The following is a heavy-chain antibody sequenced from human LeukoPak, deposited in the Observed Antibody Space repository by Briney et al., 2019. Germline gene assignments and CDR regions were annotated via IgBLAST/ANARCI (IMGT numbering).Heavy chain of an antibody. V-gene: IGHV1-69*04. CDR3: ARVRDSNYDREYYYYYYSMDV. D-gene: IGHD4-4*01. CDR1: GGTFSSYA. CDR2: IIPILGIA. Sequence: ASVKVSCKSSGGTFSSYAISWVRQAPGQGLEWMGRIIPILGIANYAQKFQGRVTITADKSTSTAYMELSSLRSEDTAVYYCARVRDSNYDREYYYYYYSMDVWGQGTTVTVSS. J-gene: IGHJ6*02.